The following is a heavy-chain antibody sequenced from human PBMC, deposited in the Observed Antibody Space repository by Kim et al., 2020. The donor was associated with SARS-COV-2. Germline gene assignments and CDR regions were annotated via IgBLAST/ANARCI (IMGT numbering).Heavy chain of an antibody. J-gene: IGHJ6*02. CDR3: ARGREGITMIVVVKQCYYYGRDV. V-gene: IGHV4-34*01. CDR1: GGSFSGYY. CDR2: INHSGST. D-gene: IGHD3-22*01. Sequence: SETLSLTCAVYGGSFSGYYWSWIRQPPGKGLEWIGEINHSGSTNYNPSLKSRVTMSVDTSKNQFPLKLSSVTAADTAVYYCARGREGITMIVVVKQCYYYGRDVGGQGTTVTVPS.